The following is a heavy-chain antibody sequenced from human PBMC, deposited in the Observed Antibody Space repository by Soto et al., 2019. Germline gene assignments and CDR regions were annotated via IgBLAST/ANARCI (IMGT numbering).Heavy chain of an antibody. CDR2: IYSGGST. CDR1: GFTVSSNY. J-gene: IGHJ4*02. Sequence: VQLVESGGGLVQPGGSLRLSCAASGFTVSSNYMSWVRQAPGKGLEWVSVIYSGGSTYYADSVKGRFTISRDNSKNTLYLQMNSLRAEDTAVYYCASRMGVDYGDYLDYFDYWGQGTLVTVSS. V-gene: IGHV3-66*01. CDR3: ASRMGVDYGDYLDYFDY. D-gene: IGHD4-17*01.